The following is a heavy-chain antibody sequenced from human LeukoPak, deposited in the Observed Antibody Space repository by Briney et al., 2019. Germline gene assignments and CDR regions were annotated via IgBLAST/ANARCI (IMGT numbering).Heavy chain of an antibody. D-gene: IGHD3-10*01. CDR3: ARRREYYYGSGRATYFDY. V-gene: IGHV4-34*01. Sequence: SETLSLTCAVYGGSFSGYYWSWIRQPPGKGLEWIGEINHSGSTNYNPSLKSRVTISVDTSKNRFSLKLSSVTAADTAVYYCARRREYYYGSGRATYFDYWGQGTLVTVSS. CDR1: GGSFSGYY. J-gene: IGHJ4*02. CDR2: INHSGST.